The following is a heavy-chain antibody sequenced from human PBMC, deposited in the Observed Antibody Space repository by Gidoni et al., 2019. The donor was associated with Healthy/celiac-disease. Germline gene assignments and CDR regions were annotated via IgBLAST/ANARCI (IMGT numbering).Heavy chain of an antibody. CDR1: GFTFSSYS. Sequence: EVQLVESGGGLVQPGGSLRLSCAASGFTFSSYSMNWVRQAPGKGLEWVSYISSSSSTIYYADSVKGRFTISRDNAKNSLYLQMNSLRDEDTAVYYCASRPDPHKPPPYYYYGMDVWGQGTTVTVSS. CDR2: ISSSSSTI. J-gene: IGHJ6*02. CDR3: ASRPDPHKPPPYYYYGMDV. V-gene: IGHV3-48*02.